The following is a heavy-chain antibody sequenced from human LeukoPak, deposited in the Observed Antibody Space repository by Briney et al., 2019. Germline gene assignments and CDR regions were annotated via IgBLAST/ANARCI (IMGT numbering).Heavy chain of an antibody. V-gene: IGHV4-61*09. Sequence: SETLSLTCTVSGGSISSGSYYWSWIRQPAGKGLEWLGHIYISGSTNYNPSLKSRVTISVDTSKNQFSLRLNSVTAADTAVYFCARDARDGYNSNLDYWGQGALVTVSS. CDR1: GGSISSGSYY. CDR3: ARDARDGYNSNLDY. J-gene: IGHJ4*02. D-gene: IGHD5-24*01. CDR2: IYISGST.